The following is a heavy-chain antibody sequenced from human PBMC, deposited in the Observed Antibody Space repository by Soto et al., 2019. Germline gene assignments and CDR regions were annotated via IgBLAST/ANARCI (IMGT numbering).Heavy chain of an antibody. CDR2: IYYSGST. CDR3: ASYNWNDVCFDY. V-gene: IGHV4-31*03. J-gene: IGHJ4*02. Sequence: SETLSLTCTVSGGSISSGGYYWSWIRQRPGKGLEWIGYIYYSGSTYYNPSLKSRVTISVDTSKNQFSLKLSSVTAADTAVYYCASYNWNDVCFDYWGQGTLVTSPQ. CDR1: GGSISSGGYY. D-gene: IGHD1-20*01.